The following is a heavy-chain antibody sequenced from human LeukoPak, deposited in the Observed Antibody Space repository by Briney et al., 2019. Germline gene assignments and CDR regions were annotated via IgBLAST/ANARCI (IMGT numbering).Heavy chain of an antibody. D-gene: IGHD1-26*01. J-gene: IGHJ4*02. CDR2: ISSSGSTI. V-gene: IGHV3-11*01. CDR1: GFTFSDYY. Sequence: PGGSLRLSCAASGFTFSDYYMSWIRQAPGKGLEWVSYISSSGSTIYYADSVKGRFTISRDNAKNSLYLQMSSLRAEDTAMYYCARDYSESEYFFDYWGQGSLVAVSS. CDR3: ARDYSESEYFFDY.